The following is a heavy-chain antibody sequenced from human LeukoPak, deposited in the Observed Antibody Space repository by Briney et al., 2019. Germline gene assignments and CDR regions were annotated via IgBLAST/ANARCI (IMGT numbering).Heavy chain of an antibody. V-gene: IGHV3-30*18. J-gene: IGHJ4*02. CDR3: AKDGPRYSGTYCDY. Sequence: GRSLRLSCAASGFTFSSYGMHWVRQAPGKGLEWVAVISYDGSNKYYADSVKGRFTISRDNSKNTLYLQMNSLRAEDTAVYYCAKDGPRYSGTYCDYWGQGTLVTVSS. D-gene: IGHD1-26*01. CDR2: ISYDGSNK. CDR1: GFTFSSYG.